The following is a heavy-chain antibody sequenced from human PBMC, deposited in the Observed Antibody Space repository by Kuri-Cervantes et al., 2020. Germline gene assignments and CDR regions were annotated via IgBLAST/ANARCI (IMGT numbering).Heavy chain of an antibody. D-gene: IGHD3-3*01. CDR1: GFTFSSYS. J-gene: IGHJ4*02. CDR3: ARDRGD. V-gene: IGHV3-48*01. CDR2: ISSSSSTI. Sequence: GESLKISCAASGFTFSSYSMNWVRQAPGKGLEWVSYISSSSSTIYYADSVKGRFTISRDNAKNSLYLQMNSLRAEDTAVYYCARDRGDWGQGTLVTVSS.